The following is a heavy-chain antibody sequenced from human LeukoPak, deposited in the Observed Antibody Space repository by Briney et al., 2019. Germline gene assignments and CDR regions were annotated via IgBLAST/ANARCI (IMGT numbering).Heavy chain of an antibody. D-gene: IGHD1-26*01. Sequence: PGGSLRLSCAASGFTFTRYWMHWVRRVPGKGLVWISRINIDGTTTNYADSVKGRFTVSRDNAKNTVYLQVNSLRVEDTAVYYCARDSYEVGCTFDYWGQGTLVTVSS. CDR1: GFTFTRYW. V-gene: IGHV3-74*01. J-gene: IGHJ4*02. CDR2: INIDGTTT. CDR3: ARDSYEVGCTFDY.